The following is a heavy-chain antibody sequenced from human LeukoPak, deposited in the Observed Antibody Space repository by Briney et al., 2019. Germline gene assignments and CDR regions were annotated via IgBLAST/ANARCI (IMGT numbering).Heavy chain of an antibody. D-gene: IGHD1-26*01. CDR2: IYHSGTT. CDR1: SGSISPYH. CDR3: ARTSGIVGAIGPFDV. J-gene: IGHJ3*01. Sequence: PSETLSLTCTVSSGSISPYHWSWIRQPPGKGLEWIGYIYHSGTTDHNPSLNSRVTISVDTSRNQFSLSLASVTAADTALYYCARTSGIVGAIGPFDVWGQGTTVTVSS. V-gene: IGHV4-59*01.